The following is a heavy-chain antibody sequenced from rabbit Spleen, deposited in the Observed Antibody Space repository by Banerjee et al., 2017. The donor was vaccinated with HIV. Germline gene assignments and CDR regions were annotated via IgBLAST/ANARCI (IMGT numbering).Heavy chain of an antibody. CDR1: GFSFSGSHY. CDR3: ARETSSGWGVVSYYFNL. Sequence: QSLEESGGDLVKPGASPTLTCTASGFSFSGSHYMCWVRQAPGKGLEWIACIYAGDGGSPYYASWAKGRFTITRSTSLNTVTLQMTSLSGADTATYFCARETSSGWGVVSYYFNLWGPGTLVTVS. CDR2: IYAGDGGSP. D-gene: IGHD4-1*01. J-gene: IGHJ4*01. V-gene: IGHV1S40*01.